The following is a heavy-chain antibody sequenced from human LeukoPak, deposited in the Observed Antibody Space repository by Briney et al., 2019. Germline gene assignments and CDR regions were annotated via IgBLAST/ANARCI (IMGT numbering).Heavy chain of an antibody. CDR1: GGSFSGYY. J-gene: IGHJ6*02. V-gene: IGHV4-34*01. D-gene: IGHD3-3*01. CDR3: ARGPELRFAPWGYYYYGMDV. CDR2: VNHSGST. Sequence: PSETLSLTCAVYGGSFSGYYWSWIRQPPGKGLEWIGEVNHSGSTNYNPSLKSRVTISVDTSKNQFSLKLSSVTAADTAVYYCARGPELRFAPWGYYYYGMDVWGQGTTVTVSS.